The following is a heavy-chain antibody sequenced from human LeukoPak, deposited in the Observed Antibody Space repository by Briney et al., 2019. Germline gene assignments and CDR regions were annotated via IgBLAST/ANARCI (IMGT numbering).Heavy chain of an antibody. CDR1: GYTFTGYY. Sequence: AASVKVSCKASGYTFTGYYMHWVRQAPGQGLEWMGWINPNSGGTNYAQKFQGRVTMTRDTSISTAYMELSRLRSDDTAVYYCARAPVRSGSGSDYWGQGTLVTVSS. J-gene: IGHJ4*02. D-gene: IGHD2-15*01. CDR3: ARAPVRSGSGSDY. CDR2: INPNSGGT. V-gene: IGHV1-2*02.